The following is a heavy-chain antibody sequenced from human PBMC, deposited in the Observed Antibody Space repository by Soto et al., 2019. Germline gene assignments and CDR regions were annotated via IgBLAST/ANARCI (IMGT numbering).Heavy chain of an antibody. J-gene: IGHJ4*02. D-gene: IGHD6-13*01. CDR1: GFTFSDYY. V-gene: IGHV3-11*01. Sequence: VGSLRLSCAASGFTFSDYYMSWFRQAPEKGLEWVSYASGSGGVKLYADSVKGRFTISRDNAKNSLYLQLNSLRADDTAAYYCARLGSIAAAGTPDYWGQGTLVTVSS. CDR2: ASGSGGVK. CDR3: ARLGSIAAAGTPDY.